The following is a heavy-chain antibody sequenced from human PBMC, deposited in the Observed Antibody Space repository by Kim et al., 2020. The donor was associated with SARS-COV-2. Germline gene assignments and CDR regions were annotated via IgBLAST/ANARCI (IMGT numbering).Heavy chain of an antibody. CDR3: ARPSVQHLVNYYF. D-gene: IGHD6-13*01. V-gene: IGHV3-30*04. CDR2: ISYDGSGK. Sequence: GGSLRLSCAASGFTFSDYAMHWVRQAPGKGLECVADISYDGSGKYYADSVKGRFIISRDSSKNTLYLQMNILRAEDTAVYYCARPSVQHLVNYYF. J-gene: IGHJ2*01. CDR1: GFTFSDYA.